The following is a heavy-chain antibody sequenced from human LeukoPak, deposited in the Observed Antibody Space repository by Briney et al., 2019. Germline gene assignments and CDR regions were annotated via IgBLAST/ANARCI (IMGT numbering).Heavy chain of an antibody. CDR1: GGTISSSSYY. J-gene: IGHJ4*02. Sequence: SETLSLTCTVSGGTISSSSYYWGWIRQPPGKGLEWIGSIYYSGSTYYNPSLKSRVTISVDTSKNQFSLRLSSVTAADTAVYYCARPELGYCSSTSCWTQVRGHFDCWGQGTLVTVSS. D-gene: IGHD2-2*01. CDR3: ARPELGYCSSTSCWTQVRGHFDC. V-gene: IGHV4-39*01. CDR2: IYYSGST.